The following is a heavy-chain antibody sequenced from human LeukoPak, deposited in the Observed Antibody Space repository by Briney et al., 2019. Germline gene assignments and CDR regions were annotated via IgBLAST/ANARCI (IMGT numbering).Heavy chain of an antibody. D-gene: IGHD3-9*01. V-gene: IGHV3-73*01. CDR3: TRGEAYYAILTGYYASDY. CDR2: IGSKGNSYAT. CDR1: GFTLSGSA. Sequence: GGSLKLSCAASGFTLSGSAIHWVRQASGKGLEWVGRIGSKGNSYATAYAASMKGRFTLSRDDSKNTAYLQMNRLKTEDTAVYYCTRGEAYYAILTGYYASDYWGQGTLVTVSS. J-gene: IGHJ4*02.